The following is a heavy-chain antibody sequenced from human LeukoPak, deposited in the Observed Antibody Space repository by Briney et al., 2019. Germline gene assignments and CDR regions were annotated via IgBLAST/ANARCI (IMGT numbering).Heavy chain of an antibody. D-gene: IGHD4-17*01. V-gene: IGHV3-30*04. CDR1: GFTLSSYV. J-gene: IGHJ6*03. CDR2: ISYDGSNK. Sequence: AGGSLRLSCAASGFTLSSYVMHWVRQAPGKGLEWVAVISYDGSNKYYADSVKGRFTISRDNSKNTLYLQMNSLRAEDTAVYYCAKPGGDSRDYYYYMDVWGKGTTVTISS. CDR3: AKPGGDSRDYYYYMDV.